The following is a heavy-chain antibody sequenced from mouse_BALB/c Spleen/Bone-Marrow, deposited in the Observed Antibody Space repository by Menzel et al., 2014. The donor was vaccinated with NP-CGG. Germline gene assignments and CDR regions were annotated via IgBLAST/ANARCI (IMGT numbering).Heavy chain of an antibody. J-gene: IGHJ4*01. CDR1: GFTFSSYG. CDR2: ISSGGSYT. D-gene: IGHD2-12*01. CDR3: ARLPLRRVYGMDY. V-gene: IGHV5-6*01. Sequence: EVKLVESGGDLVKPGGSLKLSCAASGFTFSSYGMSWVRQTPDKRLEWVATISSGGSYTYYPDSVKGRFTISRDNAKNTLYLQMSSLKSEDTAMYYCARLPLRRVYGMDYWGQGTSVTVSS.